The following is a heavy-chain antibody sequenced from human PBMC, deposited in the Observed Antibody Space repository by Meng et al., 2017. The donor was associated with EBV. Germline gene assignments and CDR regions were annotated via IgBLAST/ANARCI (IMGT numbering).Heavy chain of an antibody. J-gene: IGHJ4*02. CDR1: GYTFTGYY. V-gene: IGHV1-2*06. CDR3: ARVGIAVAGTGDY. Sequence: VQLVQFGAAVKKPGASVKFSCKASGYTFTGYYMHWVRQAPGQGLEWMGRINPNSGGTNYAQKFQGRVTMTRDTSISTAYMELSRLRSDDTAVYYCARVGIAVAGTGDYWGQGTLVTVSS. CDR2: INPNSGGT. D-gene: IGHD6-19*01.